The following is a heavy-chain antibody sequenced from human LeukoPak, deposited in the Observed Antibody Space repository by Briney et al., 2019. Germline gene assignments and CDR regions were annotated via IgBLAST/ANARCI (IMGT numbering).Heavy chain of an antibody. V-gene: IGHV3-30*02. J-gene: IGHJ4*02. CDR2: IRYDGSNK. CDR1: GFTFSSYG. D-gene: IGHD3-22*01. CDR3: ARGDEYYYDSRFDY. Sequence: PGGSLRLSCAASGFTFSSYGMHWVRQAPGKGLEWVAFIRYDGSNKYYADSVKGRFTISRDNSKNTLYLQMNSLRAEDTAVYYCARGDEYYYDSRFDYWGQGTLVTVSS.